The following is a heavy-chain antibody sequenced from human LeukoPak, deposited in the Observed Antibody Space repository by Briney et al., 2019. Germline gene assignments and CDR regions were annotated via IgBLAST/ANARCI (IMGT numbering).Heavy chain of an antibody. CDR1: GFTFTDFA. D-gene: IGHD3-22*01. Sequence: PVGSPRLSCAAPGFTFTDFALNSVRQAPGKRLEWVSGIGGGGTNTDYADSVKGRFTISRDNSKNTLTLQMSSLRADDTAVYFCAKDARGYHRPIDHWGKGILVTVSS. CDR3: AKDARGYHRPIDH. V-gene: IGHV3-23*01. J-gene: IGHJ4*02. CDR2: IGGGGTNT.